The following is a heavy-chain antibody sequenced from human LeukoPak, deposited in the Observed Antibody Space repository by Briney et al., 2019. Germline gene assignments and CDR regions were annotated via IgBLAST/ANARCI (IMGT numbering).Heavy chain of an antibody. V-gene: IGHV1-2*02. CDR3: ARSLTGGPYDACDI. CDR1: GYTFTGYY. Sequence: ASVKVSCKASGYTFTGYYMHWVRQAPGQGLEWMGWINPNSGGTNYAQKFQGRVTMTRDTSISTAYMELSRQRSADTAVYYCARSLTGGPYDACDIWGQGTMVTVSS. J-gene: IGHJ3*02. CDR2: INPNSGGT. D-gene: IGHD3-9*01.